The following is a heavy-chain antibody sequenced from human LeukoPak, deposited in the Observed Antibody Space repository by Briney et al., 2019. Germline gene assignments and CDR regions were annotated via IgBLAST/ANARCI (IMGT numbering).Heavy chain of an antibody. CDR2: IYHSGST. V-gene: IGHV4-4*02. D-gene: IGHD5-18*01. Sequence: SETLSLTCAVSGGSISSSNWWSWVRQPPGKGLEWIGEIYHSGSTNYNPSLKSRVTISVDKSKNQFSLKLSSVAAADTAVYYCARDQNGKGYSYGYPYYYGMDVWGQGTTVTVSS. J-gene: IGHJ6*02. CDR3: ARDQNGKGYSYGYPYYYGMDV. CDR1: GGSISSSNW.